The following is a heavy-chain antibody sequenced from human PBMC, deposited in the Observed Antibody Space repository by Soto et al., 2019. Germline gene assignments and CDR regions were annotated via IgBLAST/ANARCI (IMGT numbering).Heavy chain of an antibody. CDR1: GGSISGHY. Sequence: SEILSLTCSVSGGSISGHYWSWVRQTPGKGLEWIGYMYYSGSTNYNPSLKSRVTISVDTSKNHFSLRLTSVTAADTAVYYCARGPYYDLIWNYYYMDVWGKGTTVTVS. D-gene: IGHD3-16*01. J-gene: IGHJ6*03. V-gene: IGHV4-59*08. CDR2: MYYSGST. CDR3: ARGPYYDLIWNYYYMDV.